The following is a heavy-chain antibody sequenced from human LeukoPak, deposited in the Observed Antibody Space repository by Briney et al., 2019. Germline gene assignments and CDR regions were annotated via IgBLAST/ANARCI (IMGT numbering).Heavy chain of an antibody. CDR2: INQDGSEG. J-gene: IGHJ4*02. V-gene: IGHV3-7*01. CDR1: GFTFSIYW. D-gene: IGHD3-9*01. CDR3: ARSPSTGTVDY. Sequence: GGSLRLSCAASGFTFSIYWMSWVRQAPGKGLEWVANINQDGSEGYYVDSVKGRFTISRDNAKNSMYLQMNSLRAEDTAVYYCARSPSTGTVDYLGQGTLVTVSS.